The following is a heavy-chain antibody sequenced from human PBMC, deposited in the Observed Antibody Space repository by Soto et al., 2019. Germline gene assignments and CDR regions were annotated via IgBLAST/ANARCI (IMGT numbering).Heavy chain of an antibody. CDR3: ARDTSPGVAATYYYGMDV. J-gene: IGHJ6*02. Sequence: QVQLQESGPGLVKPSETLSLTCTVSGGSISSYYWSWIRQPPGKGLEWIGYIYYSGRTNYNPSLKSRVTTSVDTSKNQFSLKLSSVTAADTAVYYCARDTSPGVAATYYYGMDVWGQGTTVTVSS. CDR1: GGSISSYY. CDR2: IYYSGRT. D-gene: IGHD2-15*01. V-gene: IGHV4-59*01.